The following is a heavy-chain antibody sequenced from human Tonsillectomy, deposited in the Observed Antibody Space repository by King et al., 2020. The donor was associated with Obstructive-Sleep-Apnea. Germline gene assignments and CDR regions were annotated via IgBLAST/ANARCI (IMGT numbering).Heavy chain of an antibody. Sequence: QLQESGPGLVKPSETLSLTCTVSGGFISSSSYYWGWIRQPPGKGLEWIGSIYYSESTYYNPSLKSRVTISVDTSKNQFSLKLSSVTAADTALYYCARQDLPIGNIVVVTAIRTPDYWGQGTLVTVSS. CDR3: ARQDLPIGNIVVVTAIRTPDY. J-gene: IGHJ4*02. V-gene: IGHV4-39*01. CDR2: IYYSEST. D-gene: IGHD2-21*02. CDR1: GGFISSSSYY.